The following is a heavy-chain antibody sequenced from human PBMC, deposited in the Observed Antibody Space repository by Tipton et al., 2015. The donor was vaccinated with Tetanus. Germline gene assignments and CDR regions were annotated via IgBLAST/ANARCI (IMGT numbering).Heavy chain of an antibody. CDR1: GYTFISYG. D-gene: IGHD1-26*01. V-gene: IGHV1-18*04. J-gene: IGHJ4*02. Sequence: QLVQSGAEVKKPGASVKVSCKASGYTFISYGINWVRQAPGQGLERVGWISANNDNTNYAQKFQGRVTLTTDTSSRTAYMELRSLRSDDTALYYCARVKGSGTSRHDYWGQGTLVTVSS. CDR3: ARVKGSGTSRHDY. CDR2: ISANNDNT.